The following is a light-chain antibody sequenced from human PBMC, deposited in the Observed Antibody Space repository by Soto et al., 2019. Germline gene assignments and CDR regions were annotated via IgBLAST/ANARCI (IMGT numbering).Light chain of an antibody. Sequence: QSVLTQPASVSGSHGQSITISCTGTSSDVGGYNYVSWYQHHPGKAPKLMIYDVSNRPSGVSNRFSGSKSGNTASLTISGLQAEDEADYYCSSYTTSTTLNYVFGTGTKVTVL. CDR2: DVS. V-gene: IGLV2-14*03. J-gene: IGLJ1*01. CDR3: SSYTTSTTLNYV. CDR1: SSDVGGYNY.